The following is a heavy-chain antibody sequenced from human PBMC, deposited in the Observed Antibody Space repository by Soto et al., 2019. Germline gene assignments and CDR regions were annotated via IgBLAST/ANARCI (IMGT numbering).Heavy chain of an antibody. V-gene: IGHV4-34*01. CDR3: ARGRYDYVWGSYRHRFDY. CDR2: INHSGST. D-gene: IGHD3-16*02. J-gene: IGHJ4*02. Sequence: QVQLQQWGAGLLKPSETLSLTCAVYGGSFSGYYWSWIRQPPGKGLGWIGEINHSGSTNYNPSLKSRVTISVDTSKNQFSLKLSSVTAADTAVYYCARGRYDYVWGSYRHRFDYWGQGTLVTVSS. CDR1: GGSFSGYY.